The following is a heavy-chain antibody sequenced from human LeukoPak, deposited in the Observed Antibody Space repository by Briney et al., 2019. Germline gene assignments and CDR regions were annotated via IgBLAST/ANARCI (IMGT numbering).Heavy chain of an antibody. J-gene: IGHJ4*02. CDR3: ARLGYDILTGYYTPHYFDY. V-gene: IGHV4-38-2*01. D-gene: IGHD3-9*01. CDR1: GYSISSGYY. Sequence: SETLSLTCAVSGYSISSGYYWGWIRQPPGKGLEWIGSIYHSGSTYYNPSLKSRVTISVDTSKNQFSLKLSSVTAADTAVYYCARLGYDILTGYYTPHYFDYWGQGTLVTVSS. CDR2: IYHSGST.